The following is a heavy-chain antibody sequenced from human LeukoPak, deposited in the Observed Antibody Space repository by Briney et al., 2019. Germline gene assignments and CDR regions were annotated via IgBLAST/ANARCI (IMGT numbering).Heavy chain of an antibody. CDR3: ARGSSSSSEFDY. Sequence: SETLSLTCTVSGGSISSYYWSWIRQPAGKGLEWIGRIYTSGSTNYNPSLKSRVTMSVDTSKNQFSLKLSPVTAADTAVYYCARGSSSSSEFDYWGQGTLVTVSS. D-gene: IGHD6-13*01. CDR2: IYTSGST. J-gene: IGHJ4*02. CDR1: GGSISSYY. V-gene: IGHV4-4*07.